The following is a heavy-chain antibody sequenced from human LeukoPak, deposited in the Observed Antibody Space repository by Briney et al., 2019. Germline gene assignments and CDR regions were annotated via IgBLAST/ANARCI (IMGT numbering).Heavy chain of an antibody. V-gene: IGHV1-46*01. CDR1: GYSFTSYY. CDR2: INPSGGST. J-gene: IGHJ4*02. CDR3: ARDIVVVPAAMRLRYFDY. Sequence: ASVKVSCKASGYSFTSYYMHWVRQAPGQGLEWMGIINPSGGSTSYAQKFQGRVTMTRDTSTSTVYMELSSLRSDDTAVYYCARDIVVVPAAMRLRYFDYWGQGTLVTVSS. D-gene: IGHD2-2*01.